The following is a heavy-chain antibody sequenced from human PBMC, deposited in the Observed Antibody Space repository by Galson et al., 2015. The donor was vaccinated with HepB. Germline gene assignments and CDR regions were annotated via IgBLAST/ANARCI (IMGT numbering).Heavy chain of an antibody. Sequence: SVKVSCKASGGTFSSYAISWVRQAPGQGLEWMGGIIPIFGTANYAQKFQGRVTITADESTSTAYMELSSLRSEDTAVYYCARGGVEYSSSSVVPYYYYMDVWGKGTTVTVSS. CDR2: IIPIFGTA. V-gene: IGHV1-69*13. CDR1: GGTFSSYA. J-gene: IGHJ6*03. D-gene: IGHD6-6*01. CDR3: ARGGVEYSSSSVVPYYYYMDV.